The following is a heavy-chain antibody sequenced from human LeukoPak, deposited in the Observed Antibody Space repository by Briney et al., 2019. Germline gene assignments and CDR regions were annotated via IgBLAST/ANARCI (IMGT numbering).Heavy chain of an antibody. CDR1: GYTFTSYD. CDR3: ARVSGIYYYDSSGQNWFDP. Sequence: ASVKVSCKASGYTFTSYDINWVRQATGQGLEWMGGIIPIFGTANYAQKFQGRVTITADKSTSTAYMELSSLRSEDTAVYYCARVSGIYYYDSSGQNWFDPWGQGTLVTVSS. J-gene: IGHJ5*02. D-gene: IGHD3-22*01. CDR2: IIPIFGTA. V-gene: IGHV1-69*06.